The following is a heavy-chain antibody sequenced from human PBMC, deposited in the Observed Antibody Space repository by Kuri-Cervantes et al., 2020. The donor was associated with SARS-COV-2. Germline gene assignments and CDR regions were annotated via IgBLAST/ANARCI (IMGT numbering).Heavy chain of an antibody. J-gene: IGHJ4*02. CDR1: GASISRYY. CDR2: IYYTGST. V-gene: IGHV4-59*01. Sequence: SETLSLTCTVSGASISRYYWSWIRQPPGKGLEWIGYIYYTGSTNSNPSLKSRVTISMDTSKSQFSPKVSSVTAADTAVYYCARGTIGFGDDYFDYWSQGNLVTVSS. CDR3: ARGTIGFGDDYFDY. D-gene: IGHD4-17*01.